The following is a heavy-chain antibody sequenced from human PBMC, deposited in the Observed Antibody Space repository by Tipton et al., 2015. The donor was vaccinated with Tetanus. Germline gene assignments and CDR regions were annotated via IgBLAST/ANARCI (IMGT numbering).Heavy chain of an antibody. CDR2: IYHSGST. V-gene: IGHV4-4*02. CDR1: GGSISSSNW. J-gene: IGHJ4*02. D-gene: IGHD6-19*01. Sequence: TLSLTCAVSGGSISSSNWWSWVRQPPGKGLEWIGEIYHSGSTNYNPPLKSRVTISVDKSKNQFSLKVSSVTAADTAVYYCARDSSSSSGWSYWGQGTLVTVSS. CDR3: ARDSSSSSGWSY.